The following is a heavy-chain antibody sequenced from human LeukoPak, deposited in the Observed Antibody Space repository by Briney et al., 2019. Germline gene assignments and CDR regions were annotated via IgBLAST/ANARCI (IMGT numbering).Heavy chain of an antibody. CDR1: GFTFNNYA. J-gene: IGHJ4*02. CDR3: AKDGGGSGSYLWYYFDY. V-gene: IGHV3-23*01. CDR2: ISGSGGST. D-gene: IGHD3-10*01. Sequence: PGGSLRLSCAASGFTFNNYAMSWVRQAPGKGLEWVSSISGSGGSTYYADSVKGWFTISRDNYKNTLDLQMNSLRAEDTAVYYCAKDGGGSGSYLWYYFDYWGQGTLVTVSS.